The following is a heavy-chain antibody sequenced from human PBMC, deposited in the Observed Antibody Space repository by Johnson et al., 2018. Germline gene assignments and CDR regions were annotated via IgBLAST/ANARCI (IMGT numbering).Heavy chain of an antibody. CDR2: IYPGDSDT. J-gene: IGHJ6*02. CDR3: ARREVATRVGLYYSYYVMDV. CDR1: GYSFTTYW. V-gene: IGHV5-51*01. Sequence: VQLVQSGAEVKKPGESLKISCKGSGYSFTTYWIGWVRQMPGKGLDWMGIIYPGDSDTRYSPSFQGQVTISVDKSISTAYLQWSSLKASVTAMYYCARREVATRVGLYYSYYVMDVWGQGTTVTVSS. D-gene: IGHD5-12*01.